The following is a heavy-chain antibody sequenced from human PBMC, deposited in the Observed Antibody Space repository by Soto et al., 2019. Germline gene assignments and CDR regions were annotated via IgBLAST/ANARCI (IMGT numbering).Heavy chain of an antibody. CDR1: GFTLSGYA. V-gene: IGHV3-64*01. D-gene: IGHD6-6*01. J-gene: IGHJ6*03. Sequence: EVQLAESGGGLAQPGGSLRLSCAASGFTLSGYAMDWVRQAPGKGLKYVSGISSNGVGTYYANSVQGRFTIPRDNSKNTVYLQMGSLRPEDMAVYYCARRARPDFYYMDVWGKGTTVTVSS. CDR3: ARRARPDFYYMDV. CDR2: ISSNGVGT.